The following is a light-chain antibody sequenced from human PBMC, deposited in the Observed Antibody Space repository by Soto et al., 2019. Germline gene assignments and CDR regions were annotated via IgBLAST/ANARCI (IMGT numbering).Light chain of an antibody. V-gene: IGKV3-20*01. CDR1: QSVGSSR. Sequence: MVLKHSHITLSCNPGERVIRCCRASQSVGSSRLAWYHQKPGQTPRLLIYGASNRATGIPDRFSGSGSGTDFTLIIRRPEHEDFAVYHCQQYCSTGTFAQATKVDI. J-gene: IGKJ1*01. CDR2: GAS. CDR3: QQYCSTGT.